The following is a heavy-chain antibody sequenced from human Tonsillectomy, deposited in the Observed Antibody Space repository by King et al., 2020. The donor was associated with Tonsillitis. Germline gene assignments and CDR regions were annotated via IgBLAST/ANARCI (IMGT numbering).Heavy chain of an antibody. V-gene: IGHV1-69*04. CDR1: GGTFSNYT. D-gene: IGHD2-15*01. CDR2: IISILVIT. CDR3: GRDAGYCSGGSCVGYLFYYMDG. J-gene: IGHJ6*03. Sequence: QLVQSGAEVKKPGSSVKVSCKTSGGTFSNYTISWVRQAPGQGLEWMGRIISILVITNYAQKFKGRITITADISTSTAYMELSSLRSEDTAVYYCGRDAGYCSGGSCVGYLFYYMDGWGKGTTVTVSS.